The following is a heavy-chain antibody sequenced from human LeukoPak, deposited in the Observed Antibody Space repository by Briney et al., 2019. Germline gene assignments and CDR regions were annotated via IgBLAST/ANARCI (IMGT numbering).Heavy chain of an antibody. J-gene: IGHJ4*02. CDR1: GGSLSGYY. D-gene: IGHD5-12*01. CDR2: INHSGST. CDR3: ARGGYGGLFDY. V-gene: IGHV4-34*01. Sequence: SETLSLTCAVYGGSLSGYYWSWIRQPPGKGLEWIGEINHSGSTNYKPSLKRWVTISIDTSKNQFSLKLSSVTAADTAVYYCARGGYGGLFDYWGQGTLVTVSS.